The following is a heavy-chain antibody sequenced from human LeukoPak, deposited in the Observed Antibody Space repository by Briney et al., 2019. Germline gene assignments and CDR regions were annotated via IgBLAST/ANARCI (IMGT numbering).Heavy chain of an antibody. D-gene: IGHD5-12*01. CDR2: ISAYNGNT. V-gene: IGHV1-18*01. J-gene: IGHJ5*02. Sequence: ASVKVSCKASGYTFTSYGISWVRQARGQGLEWMGWISAYNGNTNYAQKPQGRVTMTTDTSTSTAYMKLRSLRSDDTAVYYCARNSGYDSNWFDPWGQGTLVTVYS. CDR3: ARNSGYDSNWFDP. CDR1: GYTFTSYG.